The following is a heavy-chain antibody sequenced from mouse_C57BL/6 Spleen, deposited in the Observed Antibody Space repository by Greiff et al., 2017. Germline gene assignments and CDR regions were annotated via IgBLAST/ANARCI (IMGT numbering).Heavy chain of an antibody. CDR1: GYTFTDYE. J-gene: IGHJ3*01. D-gene: IGHD2-1*01. CDR2: IDPETGGT. CDR3: TREGNGNCFAY. Sequence: QVQLQQSGAELVRPGASVTLSCKASGYTFTDYEMHWVKQTPVHGLEWIGAIDPETGGTAYNQKFKGKAILTADKSSSTAYMELRSLTSEDSAVYYCTREGNGNCFAYWGQGTLVTVSA. V-gene: IGHV1-15*01.